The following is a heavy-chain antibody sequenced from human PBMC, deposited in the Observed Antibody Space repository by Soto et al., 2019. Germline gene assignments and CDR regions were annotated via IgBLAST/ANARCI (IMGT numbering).Heavy chain of an antibody. J-gene: IGHJ4*02. CDR2: ISAHNGNT. D-gene: IGHD1-1*01. CDR3: ARGRYGDY. Sequence: QVHLVQSGAEVKKPGASVKVSCKGSGYTFTSYGITWVRQAPGQGLEWMGWISAHNGNTDYAQRLQGRVTVTRDTSPSTAYMELRILRSDYTAVYDWARGRYGDYWGQGALVTVSS. CDR1: GYTFTSYG. V-gene: IGHV1-18*01.